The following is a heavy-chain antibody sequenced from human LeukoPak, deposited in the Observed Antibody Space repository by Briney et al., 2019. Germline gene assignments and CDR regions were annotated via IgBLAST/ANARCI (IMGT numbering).Heavy chain of an antibody. CDR2: IFPRDSDT. CDR1: GYIFSTSW. V-gene: IGHV5-51*01. J-gene: IGHJ4*01. Sequence: GESLNLSCKTSGYIFSTSWIGWVRQLPGKGLEWMGIIFPRDSDTRYSPSFQGQVTISADKSISTAYLQWSSLKASDTAIYYCARQGPSDYWGQGTLVTVSS. CDR3: ARQGPSDY.